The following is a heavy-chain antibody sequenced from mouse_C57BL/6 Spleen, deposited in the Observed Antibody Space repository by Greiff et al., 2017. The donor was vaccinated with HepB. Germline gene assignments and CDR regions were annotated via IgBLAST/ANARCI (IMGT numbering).Heavy chain of an antibody. D-gene: IGHD1-1*01. Sequence: EVKVVESGGGLVQPGGSLKLSCAASGFTFSDYYMYWVRQTPEKRLEWVAYISNGGGSTYYPDTVKGRFTISRDNAKNTLYLQMSRLKSEDTAMYYCARLGSSYYYAMDYWGQGTSVTVSS. V-gene: IGHV5-12*01. CDR3: ARLGSSYYYAMDY. J-gene: IGHJ4*01. CDR1: GFTFSDYY. CDR2: ISNGGGST.